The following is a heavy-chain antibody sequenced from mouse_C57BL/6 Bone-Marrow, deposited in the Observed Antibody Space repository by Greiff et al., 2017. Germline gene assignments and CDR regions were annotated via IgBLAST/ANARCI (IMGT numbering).Heavy chain of an antibody. Sequence: VQLKQSGGGLVKPGGSLKLSCAASGFTFSDYGMHWVRQAPEKGLEWVAYISSGSSTIYYADTVKGRFTISRDNAKNTLFLQMTSLRSEDTAMYYCASTTVVATDAMDYWGQGTSVTVSS. CDR2: ISSGSSTI. CDR1: GFTFSDYG. D-gene: IGHD1-1*01. V-gene: IGHV5-17*01. CDR3: ASTTVVATDAMDY. J-gene: IGHJ4*01.